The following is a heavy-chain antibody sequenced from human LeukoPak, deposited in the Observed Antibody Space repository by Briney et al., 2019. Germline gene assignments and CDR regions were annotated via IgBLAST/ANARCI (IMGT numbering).Heavy chain of an antibody. CDR3: ARSPPNSSGWYYFDY. D-gene: IGHD6-19*01. Sequence: ASVKVSCKASGYTFTSYYMHWVGQAPGQGLEWMGIINPSGGSTSYAQKFQGRVTMTRDTSTSTVYMELSSLRSEDTAVYYCARSPPNSSGWYYFDYWGQGTLVTVSS. CDR1: GYTFTSYY. J-gene: IGHJ4*02. CDR2: INPSGGST. V-gene: IGHV1-46*01.